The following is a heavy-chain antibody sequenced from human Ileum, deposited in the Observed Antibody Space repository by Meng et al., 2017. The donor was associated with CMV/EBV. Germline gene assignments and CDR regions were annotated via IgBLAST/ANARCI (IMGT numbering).Heavy chain of an antibody. J-gene: IGHJ4*02. D-gene: IGHD1-1*01. V-gene: IGHV3-74*01. CDR3: SRDVNWVLFDY. CDR1: GFDFRSYV. CDR2: ISHDATTT. Sequence: SCAAPGFDFRSYVMHWVRQPPGKGLEWVSRISHDATTTNYADSVKGRFTVSRDNARNTLYLQMNSLRAEDTAVYYCSRDVNWVLFDYWGQGTLVTVSS.